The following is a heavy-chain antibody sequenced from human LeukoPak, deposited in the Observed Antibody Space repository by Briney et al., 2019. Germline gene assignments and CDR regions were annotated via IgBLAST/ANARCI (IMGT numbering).Heavy chain of an antibody. CDR3: AKIRITSGYYEPFDY. CDR2: ISNDGGTT. V-gene: IGHV3-30-3*02. J-gene: IGHJ4*02. D-gene: IGHD5-12*01. CDR1: GFTFSSYA. Sequence: PGGSLRLSCAASGFTFSSYAMHWVRQAPGKGLEWVAVISNDGGTTYYADSVKGRFIISRDNSKNTLYLQMNSLRAEDTAVYYCAKIRITSGYYEPFDYWGQGTLVIVSS.